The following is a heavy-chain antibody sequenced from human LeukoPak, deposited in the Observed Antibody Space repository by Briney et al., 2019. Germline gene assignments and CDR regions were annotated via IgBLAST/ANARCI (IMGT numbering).Heavy chain of an antibody. CDR2: IKSNLDGGTV. D-gene: IGHD3-16*01. J-gene: IGHJ4*02. Sequence: GGSLRLSCAASGLPFTNAWMNWVRQAPGKGLGWVGRIKSNLDGGTVDYIAPVKGRFTISKDDSKNTLYLQLNSLKTGDTAIYYCTSDPLIQGGVDYWGQGTLVSVSS. CDR1: GLPFTNAW. V-gene: IGHV3-15*01. CDR3: TSDPLIQGGVDY.